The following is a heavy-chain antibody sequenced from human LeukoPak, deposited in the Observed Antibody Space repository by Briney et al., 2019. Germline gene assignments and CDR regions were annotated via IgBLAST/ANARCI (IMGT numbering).Heavy chain of an antibody. CDR2: INAYNGNT. J-gene: IGHJ6*02. CDR1: GYTFTSYG. CDR3: ARIVPAAMDRDYYYYGMDV. V-gene: IGHV1-18*01. D-gene: IGHD2-2*01. Sequence: GASVKVSCKASGYTFTSYGISWVRQAPGQGLEWMGWINAYNGNTNYAQKLQGRVTMTTDTSTSTAYMELRSLRSDDTAVYYCARIVPAAMDRDYYYYGMDVWGQGTTVTVSS.